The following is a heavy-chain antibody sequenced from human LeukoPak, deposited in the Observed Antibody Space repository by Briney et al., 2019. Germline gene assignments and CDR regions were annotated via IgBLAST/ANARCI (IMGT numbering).Heavy chain of an antibody. D-gene: IGHD6-19*01. CDR3: ARVSPGIAVAGSNWFDP. CDR1: GGSINSYY. J-gene: IGHJ5*02. V-gene: IGHV4-59*01. CDR2: IYYSGTT. Sequence: SETLSLTCTVSGGSINSYYWSWVRQPPGKGLGWIGHIYYSGTTNYNPSLKSRVTISVDTSKNQFSLKLSSVTAADTAVYYCARVSPGIAVAGSNWFDPWGQGTLVTVSS.